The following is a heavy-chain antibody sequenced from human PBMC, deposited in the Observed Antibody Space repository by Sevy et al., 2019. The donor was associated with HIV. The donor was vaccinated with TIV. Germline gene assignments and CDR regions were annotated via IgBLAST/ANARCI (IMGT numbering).Heavy chain of an antibody. Sequence: GGSLRLSCAASGFTFSSFFMHWVRQAPGKGLEWVATISYDGSNEHYADSVKGRFTISRDNSKNGLYLQMNSLRAEDTAVYYCALERLSSNDAEYFQNWGQGTLVTVSS. CDR2: ISYDGSNE. J-gene: IGHJ1*01. D-gene: IGHD1-1*01. CDR3: ALERLSSNDAEYFQN. CDR1: GFTFSSFF. V-gene: IGHV3-30-3*01.